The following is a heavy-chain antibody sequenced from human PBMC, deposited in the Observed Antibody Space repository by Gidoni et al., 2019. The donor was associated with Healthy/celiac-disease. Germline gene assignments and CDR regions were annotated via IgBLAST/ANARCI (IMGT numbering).Heavy chain of an antibody. J-gene: IGHJ4*02. CDR2: IYWNDDK. D-gene: IGHD4-4*01. CDR1: GFSLSTSGVG. Sequence: QITLKESGPTLVKPTQTLTLTCTFSGFSLSTSGVGVGWIRQPPGKALEWLALIYWNDDKRYSPSLKSRLTITKDTSKNQVVLTMTNMDPVDTATYYCAHRPGGYSNYEVDYWGQGTLVTVSS. CDR3: AHRPGGYSNYEVDY. V-gene: IGHV2-5*01.